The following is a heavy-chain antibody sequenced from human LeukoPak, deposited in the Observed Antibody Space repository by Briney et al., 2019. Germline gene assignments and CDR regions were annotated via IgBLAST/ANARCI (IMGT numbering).Heavy chain of an antibody. J-gene: IGHJ4*02. V-gene: IGHV1-2*02. CDR2: INPNSGGT. D-gene: IGHD3-10*01. Sequence: ASVKVSCKASGYTFTSYYMHWVRQAPGQGLEWMGWINPNSGGTNYAQKFQGRVTMTRDTSISTAYMELSRLRSDDTAVYYCASATRWESGGFDYWGQGTLVTVSS. CDR3: ASATRWESGGFDY. CDR1: GYTFTSYY.